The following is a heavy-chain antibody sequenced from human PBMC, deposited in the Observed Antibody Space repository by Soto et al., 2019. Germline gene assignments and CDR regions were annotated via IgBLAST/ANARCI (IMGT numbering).Heavy chain of an antibody. CDR2: IYYSGST. CDR1: GGSISSGDYY. V-gene: IGHV4-30-4*01. CDR3: ARVGGFGATTIDY. D-gene: IGHD3-10*01. J-gene: IGHJ4*02. Sequence: QVQLQESGPGLVKPSQTLSLTCTVSGGSISSGDYYWSWIRQPPGKGLEWIGYIYYSGSTYYNPSHKGRVIRSVDTSKNQFPRKLSSVTAADTAVYYCARVGGFGATTIDYWGQGTLVTVSS.